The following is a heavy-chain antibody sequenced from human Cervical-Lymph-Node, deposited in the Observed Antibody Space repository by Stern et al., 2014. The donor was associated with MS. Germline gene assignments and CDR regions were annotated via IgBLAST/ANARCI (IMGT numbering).Heavy chain of an antibody. CDR3: ARYNIGWYTIDY. CDR1: GFTFSSYS. J-gene: IGHJ4*02. Sequence: EVQLVESGGGLVKPGGSLRLSCAASGFTFSSYSMNWVRQAPGQGQEWVSSISSSCGYIKYAEPLQGRLTMSRDNAKNYLYMQMNSLTAEAAALYCCARYNIGWYTIDYWGQGTLVTVSS. D-gene: IGHD6-13*01. CDR2: ISSSCGYI. V-gene: IGHV3-21*01.